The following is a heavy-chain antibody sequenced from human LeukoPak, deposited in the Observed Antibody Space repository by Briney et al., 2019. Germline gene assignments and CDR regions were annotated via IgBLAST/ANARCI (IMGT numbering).Heavy chain of an antibody. CDR1: GFTFSSYA. CDR2: ISYDGSNK. V-gene: IGHV3-30-3*01. Sequence: PGGSLRLSCAASGFTFSSYAMHWVRQAPGKGLEWVAVISYDGSNKYYADSVKGRFTISRDNSKNTLYLQMNSLRAEDTAVYYCASTYCSSTSCLGRFFDYWGQGTLVTVSS. D-gene: IGHD2-2*01. J-gene: IGHJ4*02. CDR3: ASTYCSSTSCLGRFFDY.